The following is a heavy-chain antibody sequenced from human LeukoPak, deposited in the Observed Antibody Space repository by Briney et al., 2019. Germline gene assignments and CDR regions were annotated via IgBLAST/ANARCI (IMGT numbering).Heavy chain of an antibody. Sequence: PAGSLVLSYAASGFTFSSYWMHWVRQAPGKGLGWVSRINSDGSSTTYADSVKGRFTISRDNAKNTLYLQMNSLRAEDTAVYYCARDSGNYWVYWGQGTLSTVSS. D-gene: IGHD1-26*01. J-gene: IGHJ4*02. CDR2: INSDGSST. V-gene: IGHV3-74*01. CDR1: GFTFSSYW. CDR3: ARDSGNYWVY.